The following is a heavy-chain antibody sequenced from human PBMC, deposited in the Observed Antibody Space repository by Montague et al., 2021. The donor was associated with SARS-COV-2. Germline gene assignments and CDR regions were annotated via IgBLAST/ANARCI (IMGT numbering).Heavy chain of an antibody. J-gene: IGHJ4*02. V-gene: IGHV4-59*01. Sequence: SETLSLTCSVSDGSISDYYWSWIRQPPGKGLEWIGYIYYNTGNTNYNPXPQSRVTISLDTSKNQFSLNLRSVTAADTALYFCARGTGYDYYFDCWGLGTLVTVSS. D-gene: IGHD5-12*01. CDR2: IYYNTGNT. CDR3: ARGTGYDYYFDC. CDR1: DGSISDYY.